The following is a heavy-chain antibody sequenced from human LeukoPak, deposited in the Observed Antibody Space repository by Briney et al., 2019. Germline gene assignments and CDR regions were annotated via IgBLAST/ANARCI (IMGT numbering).Heavy chain of an antibody. CDR3: ARGVSVAAG. CDR2: IIPIFGTA. J-gene: IGHJ4*02. D-gene: IGHD6-13*01. Sequence: ASVKVSCKASGGTFSSYAISWVRQAPGQGLEWMGGIIPIFGTANYAQKFQGRVTMTRNTSMSTAYMELSSLRSEDTAVYYCARGVSVAAGWGQGTLVTVSS. V-gene: IGHV1-69*05. CDR1: GGTFSSYA.